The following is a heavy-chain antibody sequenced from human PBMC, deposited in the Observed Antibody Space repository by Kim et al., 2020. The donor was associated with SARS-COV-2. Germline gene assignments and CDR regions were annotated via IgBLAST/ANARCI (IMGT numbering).Heavy chain of an antibody. D-gene: IGHD3-10*01. Sequence: GGSLRLSCGASGFTFSTYWMRWVRQAPGKGLEWVANINQNGGDKNYADSVKGRFTISRDNAKNSLDLQMNSLRAEDTAVYYCARDYYGSGGGMDVWGQGTTVTVSS. CDR1: GFTFSTYW. CDR2: INQNGGDK. CDR3: ARDYYGSGGGMDV. V-gene: IGHV3-7*01. J-gene: IGHJ6*02.